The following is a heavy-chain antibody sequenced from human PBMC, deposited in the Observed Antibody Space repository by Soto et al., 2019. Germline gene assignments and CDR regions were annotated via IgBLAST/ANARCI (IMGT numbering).Heavy chain of an antibody. D-gene: IGHD6-19*01. CDR1: GGSISGCDYY. CDR2: IYYSGST. J-gene: IGHJ4*02. V-gene: IGHV4-30-4*01. CDR3: ARGRSSTREPFFDY. Sequence: SETLSRTCPVSGGSISGCDYYWRWIRRPPGKGLEWIGYIYYSGSTYYNPSLKSRVTISVDTSKNQFSLKLSSVTAADTAVYYCARGRSSTREPFFDYWGQGTLVTVSS.